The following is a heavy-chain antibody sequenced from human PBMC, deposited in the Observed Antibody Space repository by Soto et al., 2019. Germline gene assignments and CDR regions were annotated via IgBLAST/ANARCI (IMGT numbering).Heavy chain of an antibody. CDR3: ATRTFGYSGYDAISWYFDY. Sequence: PSETLSLTCAVCGGSFNGYYWSWIRQPPGKGLEWIGEINHSGSTNYNPSLKSRVTISVDTSKNQFSLKLSSVTAADTAVYYCATRTFGYSGYDAISWYFDYWGQGTLVTVSS. V-gene: IGHV4-34*01. CDR2: INHSGST. D-gene: IGHD5-12*01. J-gene: IGHJ4*02. CDR1: GGSFNGYY.